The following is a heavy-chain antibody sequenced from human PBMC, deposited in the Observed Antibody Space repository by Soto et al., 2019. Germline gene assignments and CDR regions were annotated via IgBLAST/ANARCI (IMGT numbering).Heavy chain of an antibody. CDR2: IRSKAYGGTT. D-gene: IGHD1-7*01. J-gene: IGHJ4*02. V-gene: IGHV3-49*05. Sequence: KTGGSLRLSCTASGFTFGDYAMSWLRQAPGKGLEWVGFIRSKAYGGTTEYAASVKGRFTISRDDSKSLAYLQMNSLKTEDTAVYYCARDPPVSGTTHYFDYWGQGTLVTVSS. CDR3: ARDPPVSGTTHYFDY. CDR1: GFTFGDYA.